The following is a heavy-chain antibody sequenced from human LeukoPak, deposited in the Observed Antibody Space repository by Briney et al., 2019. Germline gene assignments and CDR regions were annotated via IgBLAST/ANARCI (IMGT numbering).Heavy chain of an antibody. J-gene: IGHJ3*02. CDR1: GYTFTSYA. CDR2: INAGNGNT. Sequence: ASVKVSCKASGYTFTSYAMHWVRQAPGQRLEWMGWINAGNGNTKYSQKFQGRVTITRDTSASTAYMELSSLRAEDTAVYYCARDNGPGSYEDDAFDIWGQGTMVTVSS. D-gene: IGHD3-10*01. V-gene: IGHV1-3*01. CDR3: ARDNGPGSYEDDAFDI.